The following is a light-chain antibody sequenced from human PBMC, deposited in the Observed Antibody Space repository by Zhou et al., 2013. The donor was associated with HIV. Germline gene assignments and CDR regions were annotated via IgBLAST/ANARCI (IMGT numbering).Light chain of an antibody. V-gene: IGKV3-20*01. CDR2: GAS. Sequence: EIVMTQSPATLSVSPGERATLSCRASQSVSSNLAWYQQKPGQAPRLLISGASSRATGIPDRFSGSGSGTDFTLTISRLEPGDFAVYYCQQYGSSPMYTFGQGTKLEIK. CDR3: QQYGSSPMYT. CDR1: QSVSSN. J-gene: IGKJ2*01.